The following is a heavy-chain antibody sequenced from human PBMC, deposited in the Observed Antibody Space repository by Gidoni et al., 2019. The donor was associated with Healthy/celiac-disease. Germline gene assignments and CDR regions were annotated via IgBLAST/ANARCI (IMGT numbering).Heavy chain of an antibody. J-gene: IGHJ5*02. Sequence: EVQLVESGGGLVQPGGSLRLSCSASGFTFSSYAMHWVHQATGKGLEYVSAISSNGGSTYYADSVKGRFTISRDNSKNTLYLQMSSLRAEDTAVYYCVKDKTGWFDLWGQGTLVTVSS. CDR1: GFTFSSYA. CDR3: VKDKTGWFDL. CDR2: ISSNGGST. V-gene: IGHV3-64D*09.